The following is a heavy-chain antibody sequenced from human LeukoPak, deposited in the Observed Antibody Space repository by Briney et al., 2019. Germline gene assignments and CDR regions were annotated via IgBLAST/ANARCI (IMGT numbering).Heavy chain of an antibody. CDR2: ISSSSSYI. D-gene: IGHD2-2*01. Sequence: KPGGSLRLSCAASGFTFSSYSMNWVRQAPGKGLEWVSSISSSSSYIYYADSVKGRFTISRDNAKNSLYLQMNSLRAEDTAVYYCARVYQLLDWFDPWGQGTLVTVSS. V-gene: IGHV3-21*01. J-gene: IGHJ5*02. CDR3: ARVYQLLDWFDP. CDR1: GFTFSSYS.